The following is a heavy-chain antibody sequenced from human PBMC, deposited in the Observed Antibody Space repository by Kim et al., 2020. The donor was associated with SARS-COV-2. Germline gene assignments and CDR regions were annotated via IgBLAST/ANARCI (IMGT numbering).Heavy chain of an antibody. CDR1: GFTFSSYG. J-gene: IGHJ4*02. CDR3: ARDHRGSYGDY. D-gene: IGHD1-26*01. CDR2: IWYDGSNK. Sequence: GGSLRLSCAASGFTFSSYGMHWVRQAPGKGLEWVAVIWYDGSNKYYADSVKGRFTISRDNSKNTLYLQMNSLRAEDTAVYYCARDHRGSYGDYWGQGTLVTVSS. V-gene: IGHV3-33*01.